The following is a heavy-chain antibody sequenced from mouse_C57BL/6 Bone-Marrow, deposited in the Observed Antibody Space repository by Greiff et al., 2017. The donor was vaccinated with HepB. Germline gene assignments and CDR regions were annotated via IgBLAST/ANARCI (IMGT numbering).Heavy chain of an antibody. CDR2: IDPSDSYT. J-gene: IGHJ4*01. D-gene: IGHD2-4*01. CDR3: ARSPRYYDYDVGYYYAMDY. V-gene: IGHV1-69*01. Sequence: QVHVKQPGAELVMPGASVKLSCKASGYTFTSYWMHWVKQRPGQGLEWIGEIDPSDSYTNYNQKFKGKSTLTVDKSSSTAYMQLSSLTSEDSAVYYCARSPRYYDYDVGYYYAMDYWGQGTSVTVSS. CDR1: GYTFTSYW.